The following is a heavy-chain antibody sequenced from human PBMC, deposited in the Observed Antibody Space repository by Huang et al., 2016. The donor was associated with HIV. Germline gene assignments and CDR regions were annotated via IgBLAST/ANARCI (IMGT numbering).Heavy chain of an antibody. J-gene: IGHJ4*02. CDR2: INRKGGGT. V-gene: IGHV1-2*02. CDR3: ARDWSFGSSTSPAD. Sequence: QVQLVQSGAEVKNPGASVRVSCKASGYTFTDSNIHWVRQAPGQGLEVMGWINRKGGGTNYAQGVQGRITMTRDTTISTGHMDLRRIQSDDTAVYFCARDWSFGSSTSPADWGQGTLVTVSS. CDR1: GYTFTDSN. D-gene: IGHD6-6*01.